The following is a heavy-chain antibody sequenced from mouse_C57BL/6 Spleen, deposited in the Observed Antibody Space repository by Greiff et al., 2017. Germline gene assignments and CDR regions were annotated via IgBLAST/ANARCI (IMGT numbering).Heavy chain of an antibody. D-gene: IGHD2-3*01. V-gene: IGHV1-52*01. CDR1: GYTFTSYW. Sequence: QVQLQQPGAELVRPGSSVKLSCKASGYTFTSYWMHWVKQRPIQGLEWIGNIDPSDSETHYNQKFKDKATLTVDKSSSTAYMQLSSLTSEDSAVYYCARSIYDGYSGYCDVWGTGTTVTVSS. J-gene: IGHJ1*03. CDR2: IDPSDSET. CDR3: ARSIYDGYSGYCDV.